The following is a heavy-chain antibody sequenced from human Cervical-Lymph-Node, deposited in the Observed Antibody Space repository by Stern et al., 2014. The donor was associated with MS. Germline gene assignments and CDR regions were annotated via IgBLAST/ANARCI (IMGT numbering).Heavy chain of an antibody. J-gene: IGHJ4*02. CDR3: ARDRASAWYALDF. CDR1: GYIFTAYY. CDR2: INPNNGDT. V-gene: IGHV1-2*02. Sequence: VQLVESCAEVTKPGASVKVSCRPSGYIFTAYYIHWVRQAPGQGLEWMGWINPNNGDTHYAQNFQGRVTMTRDTSLKTVYMEFSKLKSDDTALYFCARDRASAWYALDFWGQGTLVTVSS. D-gene: IGHD6-19*01.